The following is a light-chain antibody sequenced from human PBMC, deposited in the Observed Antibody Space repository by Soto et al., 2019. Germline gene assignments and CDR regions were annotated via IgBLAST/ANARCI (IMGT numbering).Light chain of an antibody. CDR1: ESVDIY. CDR2: HAS. Sequence: ETVLTQSPATLSLSPGETATLSCRASESVDIYLAWYQQKPGQAPRLLIYHASNRATGIPARFSGSGSGTDFPLTISSLESEDSAGYCCQQRRNWPPLTFGGGIRVEI. CDR3: QQRRNWPPLT. J-gene: IGKJ4*01. V-gene: IGKV3-11*01.